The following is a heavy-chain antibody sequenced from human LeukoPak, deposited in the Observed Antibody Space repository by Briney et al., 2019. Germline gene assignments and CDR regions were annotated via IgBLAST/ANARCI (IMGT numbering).Heavy chain of an antibody. D-gene: IGHD2-2*01. CDR1: GGSISSYY. CDR3: ARGDIVVVPAATGAFDY. V-gene: IGHV4-59*01. J-gene: IGHJ4*02. CDR2: IYYSGST. Sequence: SETLSLTCTVSGGSISSYYWSWIRQPPGKGLEWIGYIYYSGSTNYNPSLKSRVTISVDTSKNQFSLKLSSVTAADTAVYYCARGDIVVVPAATGAFDYWGQGTLVTVSS.